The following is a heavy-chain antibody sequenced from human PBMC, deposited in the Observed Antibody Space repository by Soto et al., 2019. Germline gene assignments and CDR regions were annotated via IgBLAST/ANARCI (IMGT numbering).Heavy chain of an antibody. CDR3: ARVRQPVGYIYYYLDV. CDR1: GYTFTNYG. D-gene: IGHD6-6*01. CDR2: ISAYNGDT. Sequence: ASVKVSCKASGYTFTNYGITWVRQAPGQGLEWMGWISAYNGDTHYTQRLQGRVTMTTDTSTSTAYMELRGLRSDDTAVYYCARVRQPVGYIYYYLDVWGKGTTVTVS. V-gene: IGHV1-18*01. J-gene: IGHJ6*03.